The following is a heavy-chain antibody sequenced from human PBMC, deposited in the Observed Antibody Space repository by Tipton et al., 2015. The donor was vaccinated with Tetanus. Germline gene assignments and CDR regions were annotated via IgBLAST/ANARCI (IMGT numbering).Heavy chain of an antibody. V-gene: IGHV4-39*01. CDR3: ARHLYGYWFDP. Sequence: GPVKPSETLSLTCTVSGGSISDKKYYWGWIRQPPGRGLEWIASIYFEGSTYYSPSLKSRVTIAVDRSQNVFSLNLTSVTAADTAVYYCARHLYGYWFDPWGQGALVTVSS. D-gene: IGHD3-10*01. CDR1: GGSISDKKYY. CDR2: IYFEGST. J-gene: IGHJ5*02.